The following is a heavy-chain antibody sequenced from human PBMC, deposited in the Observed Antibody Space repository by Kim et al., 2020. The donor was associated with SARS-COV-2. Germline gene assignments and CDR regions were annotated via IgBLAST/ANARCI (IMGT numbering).Heavy chain of an antibody. CDR1: GYSFTTYA. CDR2: INAGTANT. J-gene: IGHJ4*02. V-gene: IGHV1-3*01. Sequence: ASVKVSCKTSGYSFTTYALHWVRQAPGQRLEGMGWINAGTANTEDSQKFQGRIIITRDTAASTAYMELSSLRSEETAVYYCARGGGPLQFLAWLLGSFDFWGPGTLVTVSS. CDR3: ARGGGPLQFLAWLLGSFDF. D-gene: IGHD3-3*01.